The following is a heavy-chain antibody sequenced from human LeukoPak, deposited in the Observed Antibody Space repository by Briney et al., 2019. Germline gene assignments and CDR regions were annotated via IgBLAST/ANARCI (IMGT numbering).Heavy chain of an antibody. V-gene: IGHV4-4*07. CDR3: ARDLRYYYDSSGPFDI. J-gene: IGHJ3*02. D-gene: IGHD3-22*01. Sequence: SETLSLTCTVSGGSISSYYWSWIRQPAGKGLEWIGRIYTSGSTNYNPSLKSRVTMSVDTSKNQFSLKLSSVTAADTAVYYCARDLRYYYDSSGPFDIWGQGPMVTVSS. CDR1: GGSISSYY. CDR2: IYTSGST.